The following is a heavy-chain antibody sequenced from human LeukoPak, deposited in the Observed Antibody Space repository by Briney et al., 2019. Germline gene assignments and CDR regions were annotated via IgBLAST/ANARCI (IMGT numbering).Heavy chain of an antibody. J-gene: IGHJ4*02. V-gene: IGHV3-30*04. D-gene: IGHD5-18*01. CDR1: GFTFSSYA. CDR3: AKGLQLWAPIDY. CDR2: ISYDGSNK. Sequence: GRSLRLSCAASGFTFSSYAMHWVRQAPGKGLEWVAVISYDGSNKYYADSVKGRFTISRDNSKNTLYLQMNSPRAEDTAVYYCAKGLQLWAPIDYWGQGTLVTVSS.